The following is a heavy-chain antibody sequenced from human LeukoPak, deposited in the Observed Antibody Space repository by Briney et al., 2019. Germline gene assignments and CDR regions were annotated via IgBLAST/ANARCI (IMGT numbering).Heavy chain of an antibody. D-gene: IGHD2/OR15-2a*01. CDR2: ISSNAIST. CDR1: GFTFSDYY. J-gene: IGHJ4*02. CDR3: ARDFRDRSMPIDF. Sequence: GGSLRLSCAASGFTFSDYYMSWIRQAPGKGREWLSYISSNAISTHYADSVKGRFTISRDNAKNSLYLQMNSLRGEDTAVYYCARDFRDRSMPIDFWGQGTLVTVSS. V-gene: IGHV3-11*01.